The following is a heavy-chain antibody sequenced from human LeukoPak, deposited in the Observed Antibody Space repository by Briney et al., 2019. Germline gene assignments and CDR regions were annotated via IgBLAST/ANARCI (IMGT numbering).Heavy chain of an antibody. J-gene: IGHJ1*01. CDR1: GGTFSSYA. CDR2: IIPIFGTA. D-gene: IGHD6-19*01. CDR3: ARGIAVAGTVHFEYSQH. V-gene: IGHV1-69*13. Sequence: SVKVSCKASGGTFSSYAISWVRQAPGQGLEWMGGIIPIFGTANYAQKFQGRVTITADESTSTAYMELSSLRSEDTAVYYCARGIAVAGTVHFEYSQHWGQGTLVTVSS.